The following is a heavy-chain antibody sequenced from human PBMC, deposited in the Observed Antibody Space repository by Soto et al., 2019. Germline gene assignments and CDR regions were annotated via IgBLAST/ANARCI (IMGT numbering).Heavy chain of an antibody. J-gene: IGHJ3*02. CDR1: GFTFDDYA. CDR2: ISWNSGSI. D-gene: IGHD6-19*01. Sequence: GGSLRLSCAASGFTFDDYAMHWVRQAPGKGLEWVSGISWNSGSIGYADSVKGRFTISRDNAKNSLYLQMNSLRAEDTALYYCAKDIRSGWADGAFDMWGQGTMVTVSS. CDR3: AKDIRSGWADGAFDM. V-gene: IGHV3-9*01.